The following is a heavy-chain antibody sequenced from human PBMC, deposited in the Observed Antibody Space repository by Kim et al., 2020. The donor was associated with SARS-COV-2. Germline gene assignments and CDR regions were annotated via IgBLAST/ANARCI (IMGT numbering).Heavy chain of an antibody. CDR1: GVSITRHNW. J-gene: IGHJ4*02. D-gene: IGHD6-13*01. CDR2: VFYTGSA. CDR3: ARNEAGAYYFDY. V-gene: IGHV4-4*02. Sequence: SETLSLTCAVSGVSITRHNWSWVRQTPGNVLEWIGEVFYTGSANYNPSLKSRVTMSVDTSKKQVSLRLTSVTAADTPLYYCARNEAGAYYFDYWGQGTLV.